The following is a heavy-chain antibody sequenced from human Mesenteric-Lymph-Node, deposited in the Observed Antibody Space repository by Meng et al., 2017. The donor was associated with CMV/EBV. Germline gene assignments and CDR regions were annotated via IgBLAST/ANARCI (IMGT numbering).Heavy chain of an antibody. Sequence: QVQLVQSRAEVGKPGASVMVSCKASGYTFIDYYINWVRQAPGQGLEWMGRINPKTGGRSYAQNFQGRVTMTRDTSINTAYMEVNRLNSDDTAMYYCARDRDTDWYSPFDYWGPGTLVTVSS. CDR3: ARDRDTDWYSPFDY. CDR2: INPKTGGR. CDR1: GYTFIDYY. J-gene: IGHJ4*02. D-gene: IGHD3-9*01. V-gene: IGHV1-2*06.